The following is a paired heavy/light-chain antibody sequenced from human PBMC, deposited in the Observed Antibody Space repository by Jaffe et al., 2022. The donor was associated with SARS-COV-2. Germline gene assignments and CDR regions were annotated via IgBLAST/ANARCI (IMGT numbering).Light chain of an antibody. J-gene: IGKJ1*01. CDR2: AAS. V-gene: IGKV1-27*01. Sequence: DIQMTQSPSSLSASVGDRVTITCRASQGISNYLAWYQQKPGKVPKLLIYAASTLQSGVPSRFSGSGSGTDFTLTISSLQPEDVATYYCQKYNSGPRTFGQGTKVEIK. CDR1: QGISNY. CDR3: QKYNSGPRT.
Heavy chain of an antibody. D-gene: IGHD4-17*01. CDR3: ARGTDYGANAPLDY. V-gene: IGHV3-64*02. J-gene: IGHJ4*02. Sequence: EVQLVESGEGLVQPGGSLRLSCAASGFTFSDYVMHWVRQAPGKGLEYVSAISTTGDSTYYVDSVKGRFTISRDNSKNTLYLQMGSLRAEDMAVYHCARGTDYGANAPLDYWGQGALVTVSS. CDR2: ISTTGDST. CDR1: GFTFSDYV.